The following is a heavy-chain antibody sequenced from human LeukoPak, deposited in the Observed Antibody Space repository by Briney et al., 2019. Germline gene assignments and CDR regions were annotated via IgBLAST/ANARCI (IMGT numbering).Heavy chain of an antibody. D-gene: IGHD6-19*01. CDR1: GFTFSSYE. CDR2: ISSSGSTI. CDR3: ARISSLAVVGIN. Sequence: GGSLRLSCAASGFTFSSYEMNWVRQAPGKGLEWVSYISSSGSTIYYADSVKGRFTISRDNAKNSLYLQMNSLRAEDTAVYYCARISSLAVVGINWGQGTLVTVSS. V-gene: IGHV3-48*03. J-gene: IGHJ4*02.